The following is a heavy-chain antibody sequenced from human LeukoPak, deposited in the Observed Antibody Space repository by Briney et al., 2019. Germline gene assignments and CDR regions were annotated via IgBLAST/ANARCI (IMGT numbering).Heavy chain of an antibody. CDR3: ARGGWLVAATSWFDP. CDR2: ISSSSSYI. V-gene: IGHV3-21*01. D-gene: IGHD2-15*01. J-gene: IGHJ5*02. Sequence: GGSLRLSCAASGFTFSSYSMNWVRQAPGKGLEWVSSISSSSSYIYYADSVKGRFTISRDSAKNSLYLQMNSLRAEDTAVYYCARGGWLVAATSWFDPWGQGTLVTVSS. CDR1: GFTFSSYS.